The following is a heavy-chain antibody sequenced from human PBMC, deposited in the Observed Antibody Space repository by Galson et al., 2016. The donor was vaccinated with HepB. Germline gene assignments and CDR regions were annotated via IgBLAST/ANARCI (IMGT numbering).Heavy chain of an antibody. D-gene: IGHD4-23*01. CDR3: ARVAGGNQNFAS. CDR1: GFTVGNNL. V-gene: IGHV3-53*01. Sequence: SLRLSCAASGFTVGNNLMSWVRQAPGKGLEWVSVIYSRGTTNYADSVKGRFTISRDNSKNTVYLQMNGLRAEDTAVYYCARVAGGNQNFASWGQGTLVTVSS. CDR2: IYSRGTT. J-gene: IGHJ4*02.